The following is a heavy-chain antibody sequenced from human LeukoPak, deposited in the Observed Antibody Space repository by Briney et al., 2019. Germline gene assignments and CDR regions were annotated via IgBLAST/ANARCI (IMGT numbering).Heavy chain of an antibody. Sequence: PSETLSLTCTVSGDSISNFYWTWIRQPPGKGLQWIGDINNSGSTYYNPSLKSRVTISVDTSKNQFSLKLNSVTAADTAVYYCARADSYGSGSHYKGAFDIWGQGTMVSVSS. D-gene: IGHD3-10*01. V-gene: IGHV4-59*01. CDR3: ARADSYGSGSHYKGAFDI. CDR2: INNSGST. J-gene: IGHJ3*02. CDR1: GDSISNFY.